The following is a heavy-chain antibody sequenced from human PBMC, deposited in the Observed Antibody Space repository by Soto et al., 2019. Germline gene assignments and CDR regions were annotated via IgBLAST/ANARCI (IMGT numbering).Heavy chain of an antibody. V-gene: IGHV5-51*01. CDR1: VYIFTSYW. J-gene: IGHJ4*02. CDR2: IYPGDSDT. Sequence: ESLKISCKCSVYIFTSYWIGWVRQMPGKGLEWMGIIYPGDSDTRYSPSFQGQVTISADKSISTAYLQWSSLKASDTAMYYCARLATENPTIDYWGQGTLVTVSS. CDR3: ARLATENPTIDY.